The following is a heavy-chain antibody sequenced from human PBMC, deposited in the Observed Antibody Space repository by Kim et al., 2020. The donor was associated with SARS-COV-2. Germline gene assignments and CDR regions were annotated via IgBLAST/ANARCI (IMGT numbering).Heavy chain of an antibody. CDR2: VNHSGSP. Sequence: SETLSLTCAVYGGSFSGYYWSWIRQPPGKGLEWIGEVNHSGSPNYNPSLKSRVTISVDTSKNQFSLKLSSVTAADTSVYYCARGKYSSSWYGHRNWFDPWGQGTLVTVSS. J-gene: IGHJ5*02. CDR3: ARGKYSSSWYGHRNWFDP. V-gene: IGHV4-34*01. D-gene: IGHD6-13*01. CDR1: GGSFSGYY.